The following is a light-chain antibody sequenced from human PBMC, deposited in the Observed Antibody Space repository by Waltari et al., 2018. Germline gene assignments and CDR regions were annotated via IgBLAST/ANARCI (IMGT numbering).Light chain of an antibody. CDR3: QQYGSSPLT. Sequence: EIVLTQSPGTLSLSPGERATLSCRASQSVTNNYLAWYRQKPGQASRVLIYAASSRATGIPERFSGSGSGTDFSLTIRRVEPEDFAVYFCQQYGSSPLTFGGGTKVEIK. V-gene: IGKV3-20*01. J-gene: IGKJ4*01. CDR1: QSVTNNY. CDR2: AAS.